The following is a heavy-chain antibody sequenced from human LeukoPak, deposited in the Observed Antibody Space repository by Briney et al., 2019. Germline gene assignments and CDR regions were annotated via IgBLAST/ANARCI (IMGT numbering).Heavy chain of an antibody. J-gene: IGHJ4*02. V-gene: IGHV4-59*08. Sequence: SETLSLTCAVSGGSISSYYWSWIRQPPGKGLEWIGYIYYSGSTNYNPSLKSRVTISVDTSKNQFSLKLSSVTAADTAVYYCARHYSGYDFDYWGQGTLVTVSS. D-gene: IGHD5-12*01. CDR2: IYYSGST. CDR1: GGSISSYY. CDR3: ARHYSGYDFDY.